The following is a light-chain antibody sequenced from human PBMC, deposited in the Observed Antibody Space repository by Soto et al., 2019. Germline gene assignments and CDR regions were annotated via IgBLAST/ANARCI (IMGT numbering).Light chain of an antibody. J-gene: IGLJ1*01. CDR1: SSDVGAYNY. CDR2: EVS. Sequence: QSVLTQPPSASGSPGQSVTISCTGTSSDVGAYNYLSWYQQHPGKAPKLMIYEVSKRPSGVPDRFSGYKSGNTASLTVSGLQAEDEADYYCSSYAGSNNYVFGTGTKVTVL. V-gene: IGLV2-8*01. CDR3: SSYAGSNNYV.